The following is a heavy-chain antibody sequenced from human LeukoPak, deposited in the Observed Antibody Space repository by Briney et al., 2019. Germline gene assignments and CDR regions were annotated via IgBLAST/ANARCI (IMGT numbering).Heavy chain of an antibody. Sequence: GGSLRLSCAASGFTFSRYWVHWVRQAPGQGLVWVSRIYNDGTYTSYADSVKGRFTISRDNAKNTLCLQMNSLRVDDTAVYYCVRDTFGGDDFWGQGTLVTVSS. D-gene: IGHD3-16*01. V-gene: IGHV3-74*01. CDR1: GFTFSRYW. CDR2: IYNDGTYT. CDR3: VRDTFGGDDF. J-gene: IGHJ4*02.